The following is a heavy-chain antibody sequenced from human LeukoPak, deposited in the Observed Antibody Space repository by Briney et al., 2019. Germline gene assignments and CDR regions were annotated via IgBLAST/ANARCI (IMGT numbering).Heavy chain of an antibody. J-gene: IGHJ5*02. CDR3: ARGSSNSGSYYNWFDP. D-gene: IGHD1-26*01. CDR1: GFTFSSYA. Sequence: PGGSLRLSCAASGFTFSSYAMSWVRQAPGKGLEWVSSISTSSSYIYYADSVKGRFTISRDNAKNSLYVQMNSLRPEDTAVYYCARGSSNSGSYYNWFDPWGQGTLVTVSS. CDR2: ISTSSSYI. V-gene: IGHV3-21*01.